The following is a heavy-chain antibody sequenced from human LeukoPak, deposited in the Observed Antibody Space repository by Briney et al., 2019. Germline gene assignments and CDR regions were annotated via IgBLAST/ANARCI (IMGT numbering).Heavy chain of an antibody. J-gene: IGHJ6*03. CDR1: GGSFSSYIYP. CDR2: ISHSGTT. V-gene: IGHV4-39*07. CDR3: AREVGNSYYYYCMDV. D-gene: IGHD1-14*01. Sequence: SETLSLTCTVSGGSFSSYIYPWGWIRQPPGKGLEWIGSISHSGTTYYNPSLKSRVTISIDTSKSQFSLKLNSVTAADTAVYYCAREVGNSYYYYCMDVWGRGTTVTVSS.